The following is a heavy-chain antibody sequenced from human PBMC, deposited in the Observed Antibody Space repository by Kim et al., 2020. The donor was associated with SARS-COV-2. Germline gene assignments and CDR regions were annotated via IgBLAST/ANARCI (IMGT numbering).Heavy chain of an antibody. D-gene: IGHD7-27*01. Sequence: GGSLRLSCAASGFTFSSYVMSWVRQAPRKGLEWVSSITSSGGSTYYADSVKGRFTISRDNSKNALYLQMNSLRADDTALYYCAKGGLGTRGGIDYWGQGT. V-gene: IGHV3-23*01. CDR3: AKGGLGTRGGIDY. CDR2: ITSSGGST. J-gene: IGHJ4*02. CDR1: GFTFSSYV.